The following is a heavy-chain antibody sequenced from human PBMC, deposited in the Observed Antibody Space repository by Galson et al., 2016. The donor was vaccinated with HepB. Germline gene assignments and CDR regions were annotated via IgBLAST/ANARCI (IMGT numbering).Heavy chain of an antibody. CDR1: GFTFSSYA. V-gene: IGHV3-23*01. CDR2: ISSSGGST. J-gene: IGHJ4*02. D-gene: IGHD1/OR15-1a*01. CDR3: ARHPQNNL. Sequence: SLRLSCAASGFTFSSYAMSWVRQAPGKGLEWVSTISSSGGSTYFADSVKGRFTISRDSSKNTLYLQMNSLRAEDTAVYYCARHPQNNLWGQGTLVTVSS.